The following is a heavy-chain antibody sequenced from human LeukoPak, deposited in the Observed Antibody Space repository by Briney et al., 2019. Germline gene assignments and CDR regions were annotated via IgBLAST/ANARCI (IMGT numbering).Heavy chain of an antibody. Sequence: GGSLRLSCAASGFTFSSYAMSWVRQAPGKGLEWVSAISGSGDSTYYGDSVKGRFTISRDNSKNTLYLQMNSLRAEDTAVYYCAKTRPLDSSSWSHGNYWGQGTQVTVSS. CDR3: AKTRPLDSSSWSHGNY. D-gene: IGHD6-13*01. J-gene: IGHJ4*02. CDR2: ISGSGDST. CDR1: GFTFSSYA. V-gene: IGHV3-23*01.